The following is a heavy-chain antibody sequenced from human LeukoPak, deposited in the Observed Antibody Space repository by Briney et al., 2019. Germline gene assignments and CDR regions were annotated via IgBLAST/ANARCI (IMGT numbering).Heavy chain of an antibody. CDR1: GFTFSSYS. Sequence: GGSLRLSCAASGFTFSSYSMNWVRQAPGKGLEWVSFISSSSSYIYYADSVKGRFTISRDNAKNSLYLQMNSLRAEDTAVYYCARISGWEWDEDYWGQGTLVTVSS. J-gene: IGHJ4*02. D-gene: IGHD1-26*01. CDR2: ISSSSSYI. V-gene: IGHV3-21*01. CDR3: ARISGWEWDEDY.